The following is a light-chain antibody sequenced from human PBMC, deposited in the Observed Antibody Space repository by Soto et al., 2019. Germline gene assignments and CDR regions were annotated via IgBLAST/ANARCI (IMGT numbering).Light chain of an antibody. Sequence: EIVLTQSPATLSLSQGEIATLSCRASQSVSSYLAWYQQKPGQAPRLLIYDASNRATGIPARFSGSGSGTDFTLTISSLEPEDFAVYYCQQRSNSLTLGGGTKVDIK. CDR2: DAS. V-gene: IGKV3-11*01. J-gene: IGKJ4*01. CDR1: QSVSSY. CDR3: QQRSNSLT.